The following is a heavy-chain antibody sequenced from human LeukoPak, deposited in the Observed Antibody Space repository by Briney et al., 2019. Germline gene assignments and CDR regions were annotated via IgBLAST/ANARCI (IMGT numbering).Heavy chain of an antibody. J-gene: IGHJ4*02. CDR2: INPKSGGT. V-gene: IGHV1-2*02. D-gene: IGHD2-2*01. Sequence: ASVKVSCKASGYTFTGFYIHWVRQAPGQGLEWMGWINPKSGGTKYAEKFQGRVSMTRDTSIRAAYMNLNRLTSDDTAFYYCVRDVDTSTWDDYWGQGTLVTVSS. CDR1: GYTFTGFY. CDR3: VRDVDTSTWDDY.